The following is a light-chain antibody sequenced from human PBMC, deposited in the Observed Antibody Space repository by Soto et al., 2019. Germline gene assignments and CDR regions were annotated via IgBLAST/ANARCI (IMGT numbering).Light chain of an antibody. CDR1: QSISSW. CDR2: KAS. J-gene: IGKJ1*01. Sequence: DIQMTQSPSTLYASVGDRVTITCRASQSISSWLAWYQQKPGKAPKLLTYKASSLESGVPSRFSGSGSGTEFTLTISSLQPDDFATYYCQQYNSYSRTFGQGTKV. CDR3: QQYNSYSRT. V-gene: IGKV1-5*03.